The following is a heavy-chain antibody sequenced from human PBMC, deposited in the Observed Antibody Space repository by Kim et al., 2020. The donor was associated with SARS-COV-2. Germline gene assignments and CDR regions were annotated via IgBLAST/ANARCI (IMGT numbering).Heavy chain of an antibody. CDR2: ISSSSTYT. CDR3: ARDTTIAAADTFYYYGLDV. CDR1: GFIFSDYY. V-gene: IGHV3-11*06. D-gene: IGHD6-13*01. Sequence: GGSLRLSCAASGFIFSDYYMSWIRQAPGKGLEWVSYISSSSTYTNYADAAKGRFPISRDNAKNSLYLQMNSLRAEDTAVYYCARDTTIAAADTFYYYGLDVWGQGTTVTVSS. J-gene: IGHJ6*02.